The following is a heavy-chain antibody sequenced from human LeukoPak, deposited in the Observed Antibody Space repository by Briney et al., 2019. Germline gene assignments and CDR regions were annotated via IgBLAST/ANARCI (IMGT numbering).Heavy chain of an antibody. CDR3: ARWQAGYSGYARDGFDY. V-gene: IGHV4-59*01. Sequence: SETLSLTCTVSGGSISSYCWSWIRQPPGKGLEWIGYIYYSGSTNYNPSLKSRVTISVDTSKNQFSLKLSSVTAADTAVYYCARWQAGYSGYARDGFDYWGQGTLVTVSS. CDR1: GGSISSYC. J-gene: IGHJ4*02. CDR2: IYYSGST. D-gene: IGHD5-12*01.